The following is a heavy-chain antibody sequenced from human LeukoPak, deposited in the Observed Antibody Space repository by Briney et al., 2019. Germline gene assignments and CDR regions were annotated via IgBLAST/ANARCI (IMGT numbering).Heavy chain of an antibody. V-gene: IGHV3-48*03. CDR2: ISSSGSMI. D-gene: IGHD2-21*02. CDR3: AREVADCGGDCLAP. Sequence: GSLRLSCAASGFTFSTYEMNWVRQAPGKGLERVSYISSSGSMIYYADPVKGRFTVSRDNAKNSLYLQMNSLTVEDTAVYYCAREVADCGGDCLAPWGQGTLVTVSS. J-gene: IGHJ5*02. CDR1: GFTFSTYE.